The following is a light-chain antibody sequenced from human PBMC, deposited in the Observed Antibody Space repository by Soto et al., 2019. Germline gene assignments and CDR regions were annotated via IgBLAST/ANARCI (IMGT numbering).Light chain of an antibody. Sequence: DIQMTQSPSTLSASVGDRVTITCRASQSISSWLAWYQQKPGKAPKLLIYKPSTLESGVPSRFSGSTSGSDFTLTISSLQPDHFATSYCQQYNGYGSWTFGQGTKVEIK. CDR1: QSISSW. CDR3: QQYNGYGSWT. V-gene: IGKV1-5*03. J-gene: IGKJ1*01. CDR2: KPS.